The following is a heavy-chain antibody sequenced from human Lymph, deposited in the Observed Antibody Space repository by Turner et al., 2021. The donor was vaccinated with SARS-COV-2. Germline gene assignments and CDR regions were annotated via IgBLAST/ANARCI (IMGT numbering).Heavy chain of an antibody. J-gene: IGHJ4*02. Sequence: QVTLRESGPALVKPTQTLTLTCTFSGFSLSTSGMCVSWIRQPPGKALEWLARIDWDDDKYYSTSLKTRLTISKDTSKNQVVLTMTNMDPVDTATYYCARIRTGYSHGYRSTYYFDYWGQGTLVTVSS. D-gene: IGHD5-18*01. CDR2: IDWDDDK. CDR3: ARIRTGYSHGYRSTYYFDY. V-gene: IGHV2-70*15. CDR1: GFSLSTSGMC.